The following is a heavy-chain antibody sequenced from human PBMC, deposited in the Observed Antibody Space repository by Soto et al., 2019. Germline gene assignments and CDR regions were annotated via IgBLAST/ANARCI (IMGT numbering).Heavy chain of an antibody. CDR3: ASRVVSNSSSCLDWFDP. Sequence: PLETLSLTCAVCGVSVSGYSWSWIRQPPGKGLEWIGEINHSGSTNYNPSLKSRVTISVDTSKNQFSLKLSSVTAADTAVYYCASRVVSNSSSCLDWFDPGGQGTLVTDSS. CDR1: GVSVSGYS. J-gene: IGHJ5*02. D-gene: IGHD2-2*01. V-gene: IGHV4-34*01. CDR2: INHSGST.